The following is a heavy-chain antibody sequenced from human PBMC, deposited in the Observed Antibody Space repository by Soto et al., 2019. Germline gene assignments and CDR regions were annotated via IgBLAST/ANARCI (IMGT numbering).Heavy chain of an antibody. D-gene: IGHD1-26*01. CDR1: GASISSTTSHNW. CDR3: ARMVGATLVDF. CDR2: IYHSGST. Sequence: QVHLQESGPGLVRPSGTLSLTCAVSGASISSTTSHNWWSWVRQPPGKGLEWIGEIYHSGSTNYNPALKSRVTMSLDKSTNQFSLEVTSVTDADTAVYYCARMVGATLVDFWGQGTLVTVSS. J-gene: IGHJ4*02. V-gene: IGHV4-4*02.